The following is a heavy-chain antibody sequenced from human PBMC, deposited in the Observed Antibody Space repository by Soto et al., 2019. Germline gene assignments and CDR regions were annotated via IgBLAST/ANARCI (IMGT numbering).Heavy chain of an antibody. J-gene: IGHJ5*02. CDR1: GYTLTTYG. Sequence: GASVKVSFKASGYTLTTYGITWVRQAPGQGLEWIGWISDYNRNTNYAQNLQGRVTLTTDTSTSTAYMELRSLRSDDTAVYYCARDHSTSWYANWLDPWGQGTLVTVSS. D-gene: IGHD6-13*01. V-gene: IGHV1-18*01. CDR3: ARDHSTSWYANWLDP. CDR2: ISDYNRNT.